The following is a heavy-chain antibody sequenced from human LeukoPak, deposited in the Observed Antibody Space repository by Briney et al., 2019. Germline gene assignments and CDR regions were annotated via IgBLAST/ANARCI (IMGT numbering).Heavy chain of an antibody. J-gene: IGHJ1*01. CDR3: AQQLGYCSGGNCYFTY. D-gene: IGHD2-15*01. Sequence: GGSLRLSCAASGFSFKNHAMSWVRQAPGKGLEWVSAINNGGDSTYYADSVKGRFTISRDNSKDTLYLQMNSLRAEDTAVYYCAQQLGYCSGGNCYFTYWGQGTLVTVSS. V-gene: IGHV3-23*01. CDR2: INNGGDST. CDR1: GFSFKNHA.